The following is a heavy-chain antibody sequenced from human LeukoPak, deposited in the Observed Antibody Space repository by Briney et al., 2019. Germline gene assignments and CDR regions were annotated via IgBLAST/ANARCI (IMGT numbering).Heavy chain of an antibody. V-gene: IGHV3-23*01. D-gene: IGHD3-3*01. CDR3: AKDTDFWSSKYFDY. J-gene: IGHJ4*02. Sequence: GGSLSLYCIASGFTFSNSAISWVRQAPGKGLEWVSGVSGSGGSTYYADSMKGRFTISRDNSKNTVYLQMNSLRAEDTAVYYCAKDTDFWSSKYFDYWGQGTLPTVSS. CDR1: GFTFSNSA. CDR2: VSGSGGST.